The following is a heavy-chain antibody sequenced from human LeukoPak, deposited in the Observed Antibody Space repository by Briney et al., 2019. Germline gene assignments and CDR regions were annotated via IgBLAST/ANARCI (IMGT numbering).Heavy chain of an antibody. V-gene: IGHV4-59*01. Sequence: SETLSLTRTVSGGSISSYYWSWIRQPPGKGLEWIGYIYYSGSTNYNPSLKSRVTISVDTSKNQFSLKLSSVTAADTAVYYCARGGDILTGYYLFDPWGQGTLVTVSS. CDR1: GGSISSYY. CDR2: IYYSGST. D-gene: IGHD3-9*01. CDR3: ARGGDILTGYYLFDP. J-gene: IGHJ5*02.